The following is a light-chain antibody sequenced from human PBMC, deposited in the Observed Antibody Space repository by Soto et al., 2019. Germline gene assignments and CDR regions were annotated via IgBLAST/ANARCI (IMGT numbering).Light chain of an antibody. Sequence: VFAQSPATLSLSPEARATLSCRASQSIHTSLAWYQQKSGKPPRLVIYDSTLRANGVPDRFGGSRSGTELTLTINSLEPEDFAVYYCQQRNVWPPITFGQGTRLEI. J-gene: IGKJ5*01. V-gene: IGKV3-11*01. CDR3: QQRNVWPPIT. CDR2: DST. CDR1: QSIHTS.